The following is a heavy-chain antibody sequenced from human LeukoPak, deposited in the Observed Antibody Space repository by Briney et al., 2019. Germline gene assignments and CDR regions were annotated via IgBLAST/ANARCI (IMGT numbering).Heavy chain of an antibody. J-gene: IGHJ4*02. CDR1: GYTFTGYY. CDR2: INPNSGGT. Sequence: ASVKVSCKASGYTFTGYYMHWVRQAPGQGLEWMGWINPNSGGTNYAQKFQGRVTMTRDTSISTAYMEPSRLRSDDAAVYYCARGADIVVVPAARIAAAGRFDYWGQGTLVTVSS. CDR3: ARGADIVVVPAARIAAAGRFDY. V-gene: IGHV1-2*02. D-gene: IGHD2-2*01.